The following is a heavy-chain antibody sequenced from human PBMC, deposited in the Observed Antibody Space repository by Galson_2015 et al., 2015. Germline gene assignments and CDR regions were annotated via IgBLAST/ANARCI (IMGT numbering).Heavy chain of an antibody. CDR1: GFTFSSYG. D-gene: IGHD2-2*01. CDR3: AKDSEGPAAMRLYFQH. CDR2: ISYDGSNK. J-gene: IGHJ1*01. V-gene: IGHV3-30*18. Sequence: SLRLSCAASGFTFSSYGMHWVRQAPGKGLEWVAVISYDGSNKYYADSVKGRFTISRDNSKNTLYLQMNSLRAEDTAVYYCAKDSEGPAAMRLYFQHWGQGTLVTVSS.